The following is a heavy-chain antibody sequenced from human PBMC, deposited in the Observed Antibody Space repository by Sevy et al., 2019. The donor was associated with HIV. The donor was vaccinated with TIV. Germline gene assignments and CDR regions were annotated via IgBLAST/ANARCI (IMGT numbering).Heavy chain of an antibody. V-gene: IGHV3-30*03. CDR3: ARDGARITMVQGVMAYYHGMDV. D-gene: IGHD3-10*01. J-gene: IGHJ6*02. CDR2: ISYDGSNK. Sequence: GGSLRLSCAASGFTFSSYDMHWVRQAPGKGLECVAVISYDGSNKYYADSVKGRFTISRDNAKNSLYLQMNSVRAEDTAVYYCARDGARITMVQGVMAYYHGMDVWGQGTTVTVSS. CDR1: GFTFSSYD.